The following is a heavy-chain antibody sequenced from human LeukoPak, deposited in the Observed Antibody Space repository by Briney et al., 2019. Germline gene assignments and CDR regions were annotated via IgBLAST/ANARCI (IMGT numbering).Heavy chain of an antibody. Sequence: GGSLRLSCAASGFTVSSNYMSWVRQAPGKGLEWVSVIYDGAGTHYADSVKGRFTISRDISKNTVYLQMNSLRAEDTAVYYCARDGRLGELSTFDYWGQGTLVTVSS. V-gene: IGHV3-53*01. J-gene: IGHJ4*02. CDR1: GFTVSSNY. CDR3: ARDGRLGELSTFDY. CDR2: IYDGAGT. D-gene: IGHD3-16*02.